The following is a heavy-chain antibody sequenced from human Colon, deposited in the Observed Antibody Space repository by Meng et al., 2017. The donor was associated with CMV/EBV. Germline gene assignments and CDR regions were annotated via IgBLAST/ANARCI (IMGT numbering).Heavy chain of an antibody. D-gene: IGHD3-10*01. CDR2: IYYSGST. V-gene: IGHV4-39*07. CDR1: GGSISSSSYY. J-gene: IGHJ4*02. Sequence: GSLSLTCTVSGGSISSSSYYWGWIRQPPGKGLEWIGSIYYSGSTYYNPSLKSRVTISVDTSKNQFSLKLSSVTAADTAVYYCARDGGELFWGQGTLVTVSS. CDR3: ARDGGELF.